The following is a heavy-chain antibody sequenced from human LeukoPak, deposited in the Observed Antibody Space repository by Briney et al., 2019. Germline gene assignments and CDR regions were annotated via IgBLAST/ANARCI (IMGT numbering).Heavy chain of an antibody. CDR3: ARTRAYGSGSYIDY. V-gene: IGHV4-39*01. Sequence: SETLSLTCTVSGGSICSSIYYWGWIRQPQGEGLGWIGSIYYSESTYYNPSLKSRVTISVDTSKNKFSLKLSSVTAADTAVYYCARTRAYGSGSYIDYWGQGTLVTVSS. CDR1: GGSICSSIYY. J-gene: IGHJ4*02. D-gene: IGHD3-10*01. CDR2: IYYSEST.